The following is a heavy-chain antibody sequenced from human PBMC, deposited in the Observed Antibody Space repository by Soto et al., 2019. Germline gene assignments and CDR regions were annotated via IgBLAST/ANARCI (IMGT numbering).Heavy chain of an antibody. D-gene: IGHD3-9*01. V-gene: IGHV3-73*01. Sequence: GGSLRLSCAASGFTFSGSAMHWVRQASGKGLEWVGRIRSKANSYATAYAASVKGRFTISRDDSKNTAYLQMNSLKTEDTPLFSCTPAATYDILTGYDYWGQGTLVTVSS. CDR3: TPAATYDILTGYDY. CDR1: GFTFSGSA. J-gene: IGHJ4*02. CDR2: IRSKANSYAT.